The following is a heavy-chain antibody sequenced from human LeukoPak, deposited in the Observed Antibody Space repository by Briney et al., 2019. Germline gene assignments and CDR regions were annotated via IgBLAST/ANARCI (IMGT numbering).Heavy chain of an antibody. CDR1: GDSVSSNSAA. D-gene: IGHD3-3*01. Sequence: SQTLSLTCAISGDSVSSNSAAWYWIRQSPSRGLEWLGRTYYRSKWYDDYAVSVKGRITIIPDTSKNQFSLQLNSVTPEDTAVYYCARATTYYDFWSGYPFFDYWGQGTLVTVSS. V-gene: IGHV6-1*01. CDR2: TYYRSKWYD. J-gene: IGHJ4*02. CDR3: ARATTYYDFWSGYPFFDY.